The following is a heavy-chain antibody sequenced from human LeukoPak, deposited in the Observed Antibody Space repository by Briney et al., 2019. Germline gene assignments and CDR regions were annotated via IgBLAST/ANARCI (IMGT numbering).Heavy chain of an antibody. D-gene: IGHD1-26*01. Sequence: GGSLRLSCAASGFTFSNFGLHWVRQAPGKGLEWVALISNDGSNKNYADSVKGRFTISRDNAKNSLYLQMNSLRAEDTAVYYCARPVGATKQGAFDIWGQGTMVTVSS. CDR2: ISNDGSNK. CDR1: GFTFSNFG. V-gene: IGHV3-30*03. J-gene: IGHJ3*02. CDR3: ARPVGATKQGAFDI.